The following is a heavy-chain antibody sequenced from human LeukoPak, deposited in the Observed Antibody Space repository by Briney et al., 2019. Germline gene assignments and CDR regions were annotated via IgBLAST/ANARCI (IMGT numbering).Heavy chain of an antibody. CDR3: ARGVDAGVDY. Sequence: ASVKVSCKASGYTFTSLDINWMRQTTGQGLELLEWMSPRNGNTGYAQEFQGRVTMTGDASKTTAYLELSSLTSDDTAIYYWARGVDAGVDYWGQGTLTTVSS. CDR2: MSPRNGNT. J-gene: IGHJ4*02. CDR1: GYTFTSLD. V-gene: IGHV1-8*01. D-gene: IGHD2-8*01.